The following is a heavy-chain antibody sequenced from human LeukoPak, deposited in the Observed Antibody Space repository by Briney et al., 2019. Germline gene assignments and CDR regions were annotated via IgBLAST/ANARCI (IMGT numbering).Heavy chain of an antibody. CDR1: GFTFSSYW. V-gene: IGHV3-7*01. D-gene: IGHD2-2*01. CDR3: ARDIVVVPAATHYYYYGMDV. J-gene: IGHJ6*02. Sequence: PGGSLRLSCAAPGFTFSSYWMSWVRQAPGKGLEWVANIKQDGSEKYYVDSVKGRFTISRDNAKNSLYLQMNSLRAEDTAVYYCARDIVVVPAATHYYYYGMDVWGQGTTVTVSS. CDR2: IKQDGSEK.